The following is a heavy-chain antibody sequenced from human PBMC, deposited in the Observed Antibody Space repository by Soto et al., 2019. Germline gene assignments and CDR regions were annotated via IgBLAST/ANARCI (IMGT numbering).Heavy chain of an antibody. Sequence: GGSLRLSCAASGFTFSSYAIHWVRQAPGKGLEWVAVISYDGSNKYYADSVNGRFTISRDNSKNTLYLQLNSLRAEDTTVYYCAREGWRWLQFFDYWGQGTLVTVSS. CDR1: GFTFSSYA. CDR3: AREGWRWLQFFDY. V-gene: IGHV3-30-3*01. D-gene: IGHD2-21*01. CDR2: ISYDGSNK. J-gene: IGHJ4*02.